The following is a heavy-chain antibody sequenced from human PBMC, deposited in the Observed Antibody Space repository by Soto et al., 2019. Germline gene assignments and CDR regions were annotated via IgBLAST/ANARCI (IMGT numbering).Heavy chain of an antibody. CDR3: AKDPVVPAAMSGDY. J-gene: IGHJ4*02. D-gene: IGHD2-2*01. Sequence: GGSLRLSCAVSGFTFSSYAMSWVRQAPGKGLEWVSAISGSGGSTYYADSVKGRFTISRDNSKNTLYLQMNSLRAEDTAVYYCAKDPVVPAAMSGDYWGQGTLVTVSS. CDR2: ISGSGGST. CDR1: GFTFSSYA. V-gene: IGHV3-23*01.